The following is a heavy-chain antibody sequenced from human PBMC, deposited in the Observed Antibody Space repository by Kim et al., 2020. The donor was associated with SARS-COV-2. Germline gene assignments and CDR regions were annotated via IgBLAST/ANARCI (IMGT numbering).Heavy chain of an antibody. D-gene: IGHD5-18*01. CDR3: ARLRYGYSYGSKNFDY. V-gene: IGHV4-39*01. Sequence: SETLSLTCTVSGGSISSSSYYWGWIRQPPGKGLEWIGSIYYSGSTYYNPSLKSRVTISVDTSKNQFSLKLSSVTAADTAVYYCARLRYGYSYGSKNFDYWGQGTLVTVSS. CDR1: GGSISSSSYY. J-gene: IGHJ4*02. CDR2: IYYSGST.